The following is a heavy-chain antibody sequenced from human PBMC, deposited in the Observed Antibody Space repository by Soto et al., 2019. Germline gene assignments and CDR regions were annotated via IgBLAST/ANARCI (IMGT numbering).Heavy chain of an antibody. D-gene: IGHD2-2*01. CDR2: IYYSGST. CDR1: GGSISSGGYY. CDR3: ARVGRYGSSTSCGNWFDP. V-gene: IGHV4-31*03. J-gene: IGHJ5*02. Sequence: QVQLQESGPGLVKPSQTLSLTCTVSGGSISSGGYYWSWIRQHPGKGLEWIGYIYYSGSTYYNPSLKSRVTISVDTSKNQFSRKLSSVTAADTAVYYCARVGRYGSSTSCGNWFDPWGQGTLVTVSS.